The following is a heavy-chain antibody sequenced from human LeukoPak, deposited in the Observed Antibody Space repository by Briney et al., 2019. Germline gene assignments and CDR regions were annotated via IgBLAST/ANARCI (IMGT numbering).Heavy chain of an antibody. CDR1: GFTLSNFG. J-gene: IGHJ4*02. CDR3: AKDQAGTWGLDY. D-gene: IGHD3-10*01. Sequence: GGSLRLSCAASGFTLSNFGMHWVRQAPGKGLEWVAFVRPDGSSNYYADSVKGRFTISRDISKNTLYLQMNSLRAEDTAFYYCAKDQAGTWGLDYWGQGTLVTVFS. CDR2: VRPDGSSN. V-gene: IGHV3-30*02.